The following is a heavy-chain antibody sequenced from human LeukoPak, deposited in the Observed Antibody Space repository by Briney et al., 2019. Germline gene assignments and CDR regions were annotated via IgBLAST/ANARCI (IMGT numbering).Heavy chain of an antibody. J-gene: IGHJ4*02. CDR2: IYTSGST. CDR1: GGSISSYY. V-gene: IGHV4-4*07. D-gene: IGHD4-17*01. Sequence: SETLSLTCTVSGGSISSYYWSWIRQPAGKGLEWIGRIYTSGSTNYNPSLKSRVTMSADTSKNQFSLKLSSVTAADTAVYYCAREVMTTVISYYFDYWGQGTLVTVSS. CDR3: AREVMTTVISYYFDY.